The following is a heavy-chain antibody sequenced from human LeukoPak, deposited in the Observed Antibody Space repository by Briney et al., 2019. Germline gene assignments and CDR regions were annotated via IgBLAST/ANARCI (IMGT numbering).Heavy chain of an antibody. J-gene: IGHJ4*02. CDR2: FDPEDVET. CDR3: ATDFYRGRQFDY. D-gene: IGHD2/OR15-2a*01. V-gene: IGHV1-24*01. Sequence: ASAKVSCKVSGNTFTDLSMDWGRHAPRKGLEWMGGFDPEDVETIYAQKFQGRVTMTEDTSTETAYMELTSLRPEDTAVYYCATDFYRGRQFDYWGQGTLVTVSS. CDR1: GNTFTDLS.